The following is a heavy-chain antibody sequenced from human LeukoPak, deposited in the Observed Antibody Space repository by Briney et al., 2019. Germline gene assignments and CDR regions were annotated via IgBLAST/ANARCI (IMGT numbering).Heavy chain of an antibody. V-gene: IGHV3-21*01. J-gene: IGHJ4*02. CDR3: ARDRGDYYGSGTSGY. Sequence: PGGSLRLSCAASGFTFSSYSMNWARQAPGKGLEWVSSISSSSSYIYYADSVKGRFTISRDNAKNSLYLQMNSLRAEDTAVYYCARDRGDYYGSGTSGYWGQGTLVTVSS. CDR1: GFTFSSYS. D-gene: IGHD3-10*01. CDR2: ISSSSSYI.